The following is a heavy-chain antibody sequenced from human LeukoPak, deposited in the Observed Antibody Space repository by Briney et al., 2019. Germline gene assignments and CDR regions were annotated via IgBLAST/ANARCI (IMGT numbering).Heavy chain of an antibody. CDR2: IWYDGSNK. Sequence: PGRSLRLSCAASGFTFRSYGMHWVRQAPGKGLGWVAVIWYDGSNKYYADSVKGRFTISRDNSKNTLYLQMNSLRAEDTAVYYCARGPRYYDFWSGYSNIDYWGQGTLVTVSS. CDR1: GFTFRSYG. D-gene: IGHD3-3*01. J-gene: IGHJ4*02. CDR3: ARGPRYYDFWSGYSNIDY. V-gene: IGHV3-33*01.